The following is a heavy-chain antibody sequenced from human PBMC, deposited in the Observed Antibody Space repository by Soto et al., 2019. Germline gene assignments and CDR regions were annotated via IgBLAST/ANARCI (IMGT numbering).Heavy chain of an antibody. V-gene: IGHV4-31*03. D-gene: IGHD3-22*01. Sequence: PSETLTLTCTVSVGSISSGGYSWSWIRQHPGKGLEWIGYIYYSGSTYYNPSLKSRVTISVDTSKNQSSLKLSSVTAADTAVYYCAREPRDYHDPEFHWGQGTLVTVSS. J-gene: IGHJ4*02. CDR2: IYYSGST. CDR1: VGSISSGGYS. CDR3: AREPRDYHDPEFH.